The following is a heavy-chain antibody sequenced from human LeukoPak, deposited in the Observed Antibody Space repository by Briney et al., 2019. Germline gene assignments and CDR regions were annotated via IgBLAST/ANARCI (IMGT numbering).Heavy chain of an antibody. CDR3: ARDGGRTSRNWFDP. CDR2: INPNSGGT. D-gene: IGHD2-2*01. CDR1: GYTLTDYY. V-gene: IGHV1-2*06. Sequence: ASVKVSCKASGYTLTDYYMHWVRQAPGQGLEWMGRINPNSGGTNYAQKFQGRVTMTRDTSISTVYMELSRLRSEDTAVYYCARDGGRTSRNWFDPWGQGTLVTVSS. J-gene: IGHJ5*02.